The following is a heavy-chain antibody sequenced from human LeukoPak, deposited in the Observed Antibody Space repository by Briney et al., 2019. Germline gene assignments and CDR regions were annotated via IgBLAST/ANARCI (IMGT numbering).Heavy chain of an antibody. Sequence: GGSLRLSCAASGFIFSSYTMNWVRQAPGKGPEWVSSISSGSNYIYYADSLKGRFTISRDNARNSLYLQMNSLRAEDTAVYYCAREAYCSGGSCYYFDYWGQGTLVTVSS. V-gene: IGHV3-21*03. D-gene: IGHD2-15*01. CDR1: GFIFSSYT. J-gene: IGHJ4*02. CDR3: AREAYCSGGSCYYFDY. CDR2: ISSGSNYI.